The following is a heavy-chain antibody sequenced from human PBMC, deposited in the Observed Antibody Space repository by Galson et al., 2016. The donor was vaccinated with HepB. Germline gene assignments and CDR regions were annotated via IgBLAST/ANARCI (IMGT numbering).Heavy chain of an antibody. CDR2: LSGSGAHT. J-gene: IGHJ4*02. D-gene: IGHD2-2*01. V-gene: IGHV3-23*01. CDR3: AAALSSCTSTFCYWPLSY. CDR1: GFTFSRYA. Sequence: SLRLSCAASGFTFSRYAMTWVRQAPGKGLEWVSGLSGSGAHTHYADSVKGRFTISRDNSKNTLYLQMNSLRVEDTAVYYCAAALSSCTSTFCYWPLSYWGQGTLVTVSS.